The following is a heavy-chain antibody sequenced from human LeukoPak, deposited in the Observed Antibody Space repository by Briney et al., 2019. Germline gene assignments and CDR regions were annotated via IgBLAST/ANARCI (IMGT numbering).Heavy chain of an antibody. V-gene: IGHV4-4*07. CDR3: TRDSGTTGEVKFNP. CDR2: IYGDGTI. CDR1: GGSISKQY. Sequence: SETLSLTCTVSGGSISKQYWTWVRQSAGKGLEWIGRIYGDGTITYNPSLRSRVTMSLDTSKNQFSLRLTSVTAADTAMYYCTRDSGTTGEVKFNPWGQGALVTVSS. D-gene: IGHD3-10*01. J-gene: IGHJ5*02.